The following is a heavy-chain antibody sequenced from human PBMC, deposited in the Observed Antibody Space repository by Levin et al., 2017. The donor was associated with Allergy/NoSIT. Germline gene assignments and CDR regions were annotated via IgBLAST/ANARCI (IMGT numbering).Heavy chain of an antibody. J-gene: IGHJ4*02. CDR3: ATRLAIPSSTFDY. V-gene: IGHV3-74*03. D-gene: IGHD2-2*01. Sequence: GESLRLSCAASGLTFSSYWMHWVRQAPGKGLVWVSRVNGDGSTTTYADSVKGRFTISRDNARNTLYLQMNSLRAEDTAVYYCATRLAIPSSTFDYWGQGTLVTVSS. CDR1: GLTFSSYW. CDR2: VNGDGSTT.